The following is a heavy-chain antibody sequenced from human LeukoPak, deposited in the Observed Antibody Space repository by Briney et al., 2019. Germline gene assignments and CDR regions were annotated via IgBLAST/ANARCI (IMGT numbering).Heavy chain of an antibody. J-gene: IGHJ4*02. D-gene: IGHD6-19*01. CDR2: LSGSGITT. V-gene: IGHV3-23*01. Sequence: SRGSLTLSCAASGFTFSSYAMTWVRQAPGKGLDWVSALSGSGITTYYADSVKGRSTISRDNSKNTLYLQMDSLRAEDTAVYYCAQRSRDSSGWIDCWGQGTLVTVSS. CDR3: AQRSRDSSGWIDC. CDR1: GFTFSSYA.